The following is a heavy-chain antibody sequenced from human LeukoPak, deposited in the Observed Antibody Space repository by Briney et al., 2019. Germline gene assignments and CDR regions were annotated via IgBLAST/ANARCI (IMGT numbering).Heavy chain of an antibody. CDR3: ASYPRYSSSPPFDY. Sequence: ASVKVSCKASGYTFTGYYMHWVRQAPGLGLEWMGWINPNTGGTNYAQKFQARVTMTRDTTISTAYMELSRLTSDDTAVYYCASYPRYSSSPPFDYWGQGTLVTVSS. CDR1: GYTFTGYY. CDR2: INPNTGGT. D-gene: IGHD6-6*01. V-gene: IGHV1-2*02. J-gene: IGHJ4*02.